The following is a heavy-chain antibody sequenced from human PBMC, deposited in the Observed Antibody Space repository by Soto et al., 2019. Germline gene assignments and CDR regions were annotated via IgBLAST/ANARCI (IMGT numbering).Heavy chain of an antibody. Sequence: PSETVSLTCTISGDSISSYYGSWIRQPAGKGLEWIGRIYTSGSTNYNPSLKSRVTMSVDTSKNQFSLKLSSVTAADTAVYYCARDAYCSSTSCRSYYYYGMDVWGQGTTVTVSS. CDR2: IYTSGST. CDR3: ARDAYCSSTSCRSYYYYGMDV. V-gene: IGHV4-4*07. CDR1: GDSISSYY. J-gene: IGHJ6*02. D-gene: IGHD2-2*01.